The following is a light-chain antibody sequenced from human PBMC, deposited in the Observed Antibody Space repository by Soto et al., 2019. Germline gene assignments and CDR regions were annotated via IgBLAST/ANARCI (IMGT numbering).Light chain of an antibody. J-gene: IGKJ1*01. CDR1: QSVNSNY. CDR2: GAS. CDR3: QQYGSAPGT. Sequence: EIVLTQSPGTLSLSPGQRATLSCRASQSVNSNYLAWYQQKPGQAPRLLIYGASSRATGIPDRFSGSGSGPDFTLTMSRLEPEDVEVYYCQQYGSAPGTFGQGTKVEIK. V-gene: IGKV3-20*01.